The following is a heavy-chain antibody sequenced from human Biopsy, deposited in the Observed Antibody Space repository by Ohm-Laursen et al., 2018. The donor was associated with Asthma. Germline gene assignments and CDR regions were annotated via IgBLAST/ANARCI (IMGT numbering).Heavy chain of an antibody. V-gene: IGHV1-69*13. Sequence: SVKVSCKPLGGTFNTYVIGWVRQAPGQGLEWMGGINTVFGTATYPQKFQGRVTITADDSTSTVYMELSSLRSEDTAVYYCARKAGSCISRTCYSLDFWGQGTLVTVSS. CDR3: ARKAGSCISRTCYSLDF. J-gene: IGHJ4*02. CDR2: INTVFGTA. CDR1: GGTFNTYV. D-gene: IGHD2-2*01.